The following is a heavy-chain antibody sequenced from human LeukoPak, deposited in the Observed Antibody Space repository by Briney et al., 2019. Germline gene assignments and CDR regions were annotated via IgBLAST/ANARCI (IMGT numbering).Heavy chain of an antibody. CDR1: GFTFSSNS. Sequence: GGSLRLPCAASGFTFSSNSMNWVRQAPGKGLEWVSSISTSSSYIYYADSLKGRFTISRDNAKNSLYLQMNSLRAEDTAVYYCQVTLLRGVITWGQGALVTVSS. V-gene: IGHV3-21*04. CDR2: ISTSSSYI. CDR3: QVTLLRGVIT. D-gene: IGHD3-10*01. J-gene: IGHJ5*02.